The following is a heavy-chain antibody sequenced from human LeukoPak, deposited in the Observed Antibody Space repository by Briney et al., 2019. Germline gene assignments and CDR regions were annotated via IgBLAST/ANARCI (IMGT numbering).Heavy chain of an antibody. V-gene: IGHV4-39*01. J-gene: IGHJ4*02. D-gene: IGHD3-3*01. CDR2: IHYVGST. CDR3: ARQNNFDFWGGFFDY. Sequence: PSETLSLTCTVSGGSFSNYNYYWGWIRQSPGKGLEWIGSIHYVGSTYYNPSLKSRVTISVDTSKNQFSLNLSSVTAADTAVYYCARQNNFDFWGGFFDYWGLGALVTVSS. CDR1: GGSFSNYNYY.